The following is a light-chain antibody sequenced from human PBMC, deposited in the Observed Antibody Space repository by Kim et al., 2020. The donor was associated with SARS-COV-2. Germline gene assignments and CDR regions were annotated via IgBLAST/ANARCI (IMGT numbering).Light chain of an antibody. CDR3: QQYKSYPVT. CDR1: QDISSW. Sequence: ASVGDRVTLSCRASQDISSWLAWYQQKPEKAPKSLIYGASNLQSGVPSRFSGSGSGSDFTLTISSLQPEDLATYYCQQYKSYPVTFGGGTKVDIK. CDR2: GAS. J-gene: IGKJ4*01. V-gene: IGKV1D-16*01.